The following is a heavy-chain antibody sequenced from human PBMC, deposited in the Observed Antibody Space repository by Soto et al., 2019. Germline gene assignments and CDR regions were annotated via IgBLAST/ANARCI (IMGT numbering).Heavy chain of an antibody. CDR2: INHSGST. D-gene: IGHD3-10*01. V-gene: IGHV4-34*01. CDR1: GGSFSGYY. CDR3: ARVGEELEGWG. Sequence: QVQLQQWGAGLLKPSETLSLTCAVYGGSFSGYYWSWIRQPPGKGLEWIGEINHSGSTNYNPSLKSRVTISVDTSKNQFSLKLSSVTAADTAVYYCARVGEELEGWGWGQGTLVTVSS. J-gene: IGHJ4*02.